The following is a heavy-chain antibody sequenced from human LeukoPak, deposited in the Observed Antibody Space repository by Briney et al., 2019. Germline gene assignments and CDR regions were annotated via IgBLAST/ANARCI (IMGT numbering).Heavy chain of an antibody. CDR1: GDSISNSDYY. J-gene: IGHJ5*02. Sequence: SETLSLTCAVSGDSISNSDYYWGWIRQSPGEGLEWITLINYSGHTFYNPSLRSRVAISVDMPKNQFSLNLNSVTAADTAVYYCARRRKDLNWFDPWGQGTLVTVSS. CDR2: INYSGHT. CDR3: ARRRKDLNWFDP. V-gene: IGHV4-39*01.